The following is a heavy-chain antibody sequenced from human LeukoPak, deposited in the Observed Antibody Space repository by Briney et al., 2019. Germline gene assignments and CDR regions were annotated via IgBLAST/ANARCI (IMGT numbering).Heavy chain of an antibody. Sequence: ASVKVSRKASGYTFISYVVHWVRQAPGQRLEWMGWINAGNSNTKSSQKFQDRVTITRDTSASAVYMELSSLRSEDTAVYYCARSRHNYGDFHLDYWGQGTLVTVSS. CDR3: ARSRHNYGDFHLDY. CDR1: GYTFISYV. V-gene: IGHV1-3*01. CDR2: INAGNSNT. D-gene: IGHD4-17*01. J-gene: IGHJ4*02.